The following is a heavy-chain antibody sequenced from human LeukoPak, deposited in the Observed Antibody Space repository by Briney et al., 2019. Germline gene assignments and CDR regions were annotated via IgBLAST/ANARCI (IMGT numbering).Heavy chain of an antibody. D-gene: IGHD6-13*01. Sequence: PGGSLRLSCAASGFIVSNKYMTWVRQAPGKGLEWVSLIYSDGRTYYTDSVRGRCTISRDNSKNTLYLQMNSLRTEDTAVYYCAKDRIAAAGTFDYWGQGTLVTVSS. J-gene: IGHJ4*02. CDR1: GFIVSNKY. CDR2: IYSDGRT. V-gene: IGHV3-53*05. CDR3: AKDRIAAAGTFDY.